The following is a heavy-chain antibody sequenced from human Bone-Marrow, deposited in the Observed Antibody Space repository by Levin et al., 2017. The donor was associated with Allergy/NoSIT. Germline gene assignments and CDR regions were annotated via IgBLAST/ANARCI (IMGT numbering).Heavy chain of an antibody. V-gene: IGHV3-66*01. CDR3: ARDNVVATNH. D-gene: IGHD5-12*01. J-gene: IGHJ4*02. CDR2: IHSGGRK. Sequence: GGSLRLSCAASGFTISTNYMSWVRQVPGKGLEWVSIIHSGGRKNYADSVKGRFTISRDNYNNTLYLQMNSLRGEDTAIYYCARDNVVATNHWGQGTLVIVSS. CDR1: GFTISTNY.